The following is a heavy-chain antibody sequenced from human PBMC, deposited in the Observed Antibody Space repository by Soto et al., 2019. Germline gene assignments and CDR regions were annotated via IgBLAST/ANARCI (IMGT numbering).Heavy chain of an antibody. CDR2: ISSSSSTI. V-gene: IGHV3-48*01. CDR3: ARDPPYDYGDYPYSFDY. J-gene: IGHJ4*02. CDR1: GFTFSSYS. Sequence: EVQLVESGGGLVQPGGSLRLSCAASGFTFSSYSMNWVRQAPGKGLEWVSYISSSSSTIYYADSVKGPFTISRDNAKNSLYLQMNSLRAEDTAVYYCARDPPYDYGDYPYSFDYWGQGTLVTVSS. D-gene: IGHD4-17*01.